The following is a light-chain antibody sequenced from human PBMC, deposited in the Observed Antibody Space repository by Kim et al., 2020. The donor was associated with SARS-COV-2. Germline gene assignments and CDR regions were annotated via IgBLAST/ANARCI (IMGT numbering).Light chain of an antibody. CDR3: NSRDSSGNFVV. J-gene: IGLJ2*01. CDR1: SLRSYY. Sequence: LGQTGRITCLGDSLRSYYASWYQQQPGQAPVLVIYGKNNRPSGIPDRFSGSSSGNTASLTITGAQAEDEADYYCNSRDSSGNFVVFGGGTQLTVL. CDR2: GKN. V-gene: IGLV3-19*01.